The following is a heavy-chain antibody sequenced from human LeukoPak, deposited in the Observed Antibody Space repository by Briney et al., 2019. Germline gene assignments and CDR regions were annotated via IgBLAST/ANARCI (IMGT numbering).Heavy chain of an antibody. CDR1: GGSISGGGYS. V-gene: IGHV4-30-2*01. J-gene: IGHJ3*02. CDR3: ARGKYYYGSGSSAFDI. CDR2: IYHSGST. Sequence: SQTLSLTCAVSGGSISGGGYSWSWIRQPPGKGLEWIGYIYHSGSTYYKPPLKSRVTISVDTSKNQFSLRLSTVTAADTAVYYCARGKYYYGSGSSAFDIWGQGTMVTVSS. D-gene: IGHD3-10*01.